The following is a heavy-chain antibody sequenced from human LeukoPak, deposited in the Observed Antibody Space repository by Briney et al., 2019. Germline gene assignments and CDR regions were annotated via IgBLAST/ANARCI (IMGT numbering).Heavy chain of an antibody. CDR3: ARDCPYSSGWYEWFDP. CDR2: IYTSGST. V-gene: IGHV4-4*07. D-gene: IGHD6-19*01. J-gene: IGHJ5*02. CDR1: GGSISSYY. Sequence: ASETLSLTCTVSGGSISSYYWSWIRQPAGKGLEWIGRIYTSGSTNYNPSLKSRVTMSVDTSKNQFSLKLSSVTAADTAVYYCARDCPYSSGWYEWFDPWGQGTLVTVSS.